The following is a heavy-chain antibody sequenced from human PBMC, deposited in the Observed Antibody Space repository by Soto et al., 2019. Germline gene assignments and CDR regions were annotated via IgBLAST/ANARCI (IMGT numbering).Heavy chain of an antibody. CDR3: ARDNDYSNYFDY. D-gene: IGHD4-4*01. V-gene: IGHV3-66*01. CDR1: GFTVRSNY. J-gene: IGHJ4*02. Sequence: VQLVESGGGLVQPGGSLRLSCAASGFTVRSNYMNWVRQAPGMGLEWLSVIYSDGDTYYSASVKGRFTISRDTSKNTLYLQLNSLRAEDTAIYYCARDNDYSNYFDYWGQGTPVAVSS. CDR2: IYSDGDT.